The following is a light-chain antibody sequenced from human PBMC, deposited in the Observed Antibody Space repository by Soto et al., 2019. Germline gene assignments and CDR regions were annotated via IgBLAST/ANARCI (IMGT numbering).Light chain of an antibody. V-gene: IGKV3-15*01. CDR1: QSINRN. CDR2: DAS. Sequence: EIVMTQAPATLSGSPGERAILSCRASQSINRNLAWYQQKPGQAPRLLIYDASYRTTGIPTRFSGSGSGTKFTLTDRSRLSEDFAVYYCQDYNKWPPWTVGQGTKVEIK. CDR3: QDYNKWPPWT. J-gene: IGKJ1*01.